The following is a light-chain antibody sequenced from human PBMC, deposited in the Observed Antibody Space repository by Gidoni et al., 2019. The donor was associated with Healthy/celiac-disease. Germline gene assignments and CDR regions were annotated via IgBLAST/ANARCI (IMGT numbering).Light chain of an antibody. J-gene: IGKJ4*01. CDR2: DAS. CDR3: QQRSNWPPST. Sequence: EIVLTQSPATLSLSLGERATLSCRASQSVSSYLAWYQQTPGQAPRLLIYDASNRATGIPARFSGSGSGTDFTLTISSLEPEDFAVYYCQQRSNWPPSTFGGGTKVEIK. CDR1: QSVSSY. V-gene: IGKV3-11*01.